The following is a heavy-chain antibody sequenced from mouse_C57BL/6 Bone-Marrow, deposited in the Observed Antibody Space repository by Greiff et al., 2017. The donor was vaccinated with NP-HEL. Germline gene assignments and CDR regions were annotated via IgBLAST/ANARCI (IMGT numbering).Heavy chain of an antibody. CDR2: IYPGAGDT. CDR1: GYAFSNYW. J-gene: IGHJ3*01. V-gene: IGHV1-80*01. CDR3: ARGAY. Sequence: VQLVESGAELVNPGASVKISCKAFGYAFSNYWMNWVKQRPGKGLEWIGQIYPGAGDTNYNGKFKGKATLTADKSSSTVYMQLSSLTSGDSAVYFCARGAYWGQGTLVTVSA.